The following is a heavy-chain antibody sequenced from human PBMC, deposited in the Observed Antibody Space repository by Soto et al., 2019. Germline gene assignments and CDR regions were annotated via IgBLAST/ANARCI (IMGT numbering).Heavy chain of an antibody. Sequence: EVQLLESGGALVQPGGSLRLSCEASGFTFSSYAMSWVRQAPGKGLEWVSAVSGSGGSTYYADSVKGRFTISRDNSKNTLYLQMNSLRAEDTAIYFCAKSYGDYPYYSAMDVWGQGTTITVSS. J-gene: IGHJ6*02. CDR1: GFTFSSYA. D-gene: IGHD4-17*01. CDR2: VSGSGGST. V-gene: IGHV3-23*01. CDR3: AKSYGDYPYYSAMDV.